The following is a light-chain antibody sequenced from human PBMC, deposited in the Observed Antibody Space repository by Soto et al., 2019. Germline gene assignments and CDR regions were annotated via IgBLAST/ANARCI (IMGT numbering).Light chain of an antibody. CDR3: QQYNNWPLT. CDR1: QSINSN. V-gene: IGKV3-15*01. J-gene: IGKJ4*01. Sequence: ELVLTQSPATLSVSPGERATLSCRASQSINSNFAWYQQKPGQAPRLLIYGASTRATGISARFSGSGSGTEFTLTISSLQSEDFAVYYCQQYNNWPLTFGGG. CDR2: GAS.